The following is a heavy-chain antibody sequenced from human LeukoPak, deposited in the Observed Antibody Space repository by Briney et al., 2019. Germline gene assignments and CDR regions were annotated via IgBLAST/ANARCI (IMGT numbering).Heavy chain of an antibody. D-gene: IGHD3-9*01. J-gene: IGHJ5*02. CDR3: ARDWWGYDVLTGDNWFDP. Sequence: ASVKVSCKASGYTITDYYLHWVRQAPGQGLEWMGWISTSNGDTNYAQKFQGRVTMTTDTSTSTAYIELRSLTSDDTAAYYCARDWWGYDVLTGDNWFDPWGQGTLVTVSS. CDR1: GYTITDYY. CDR2: ISTSNGDT. V-gene: IGHV1-18*04.